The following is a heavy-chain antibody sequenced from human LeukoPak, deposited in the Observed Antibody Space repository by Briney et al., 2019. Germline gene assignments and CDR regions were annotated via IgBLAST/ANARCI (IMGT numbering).Heavy chain of an antibody. J-gene: IGHJ4*02. CDR3: ARGYRISEIRFFEWLLDY. CDR2: VHISETT. V-gene: IGHV4-4*07. Sequence: SETLSLTCTVSGGSISGYFWHWIRQPAGKGLEWIGRVHISETTIYNPSLKSRVTTSVDTSNNHFSLNLSSVTAADTAVYYCARGYRISEIRFFEWLLDYWGQGYLVTVSS. D-gene: IGHD3-3*01. CDR1: GGSISGYF.